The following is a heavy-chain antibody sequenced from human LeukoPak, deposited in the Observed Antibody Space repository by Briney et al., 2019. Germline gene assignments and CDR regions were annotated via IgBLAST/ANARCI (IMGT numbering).Heavy chain of an antibody. Sequence: PSETLSLTCAVYGGSFSGYYWGWIRQPPGKGLEWIGEINHSGSTNYNPSLKSRVTISVDTSKNQFSLKLSSVTAADTAVYYCARPGEQYYFDYWGQGTLVTVSS. V-gene: IGHV4-34*01. D-gene: IGHD4-17*01. CDR1: GGSFSGYY. CDR2: INHSGST. CDR3: ARPGEQYYFDY. J-gene: IGHJ4*02.